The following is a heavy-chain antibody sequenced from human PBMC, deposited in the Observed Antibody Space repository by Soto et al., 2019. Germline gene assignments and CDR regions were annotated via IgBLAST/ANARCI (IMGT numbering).Heavy chain of an antibody. CDR2: IYYSGST. CDR3: ARRVWGIAAAGTPLFDY. V-gene: IGHV4-39*01. D-gene: IGHD6-13*01. Sequence: PETLSLTCTVSGGSISSSSYYWGWIRQPPGKGLEWIGSIYYSGSTYYNPSLKSRVTISEDTSKNQYTLKLSSVTAADTAVYYCARRVWGIAAAGTPLFDYWGQGTLVTVSS. CDR1: GGSISSSSYY. J-gene: IGHJ4*02.